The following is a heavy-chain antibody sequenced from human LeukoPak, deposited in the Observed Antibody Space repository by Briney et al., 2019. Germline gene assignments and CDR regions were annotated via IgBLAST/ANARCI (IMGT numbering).Heavy chain of an antibody. V-gene: IGHV4-4*07. J-gene: IGHJ4*02. Sequence: SETLSLTCTVSGGSISSYYWSWIRQPAGKGLEWIGRIYTSGSTNYNPSLKSRVTMSVDTSKNQFSLRLSSVTAADTAVYYCAKGYCRGNGCYDDRGAFDYWGQGTLVTVSS. CDR3: AKGYCRGNGCYDDRGAFDY. CDR2: IYTSGST. D-gene: IGHD2-21*02. CDR1: GGSISSYY.